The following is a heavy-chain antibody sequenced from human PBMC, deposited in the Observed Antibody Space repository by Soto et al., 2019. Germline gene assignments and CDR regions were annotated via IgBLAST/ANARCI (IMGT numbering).Heavy chain of an antibody. CDR1: GGSMRNYY. CDR2: VYHSGST. Sequence: PSETLSLTCSVSGGSMRNYYWNWIRQPPGRGLEWIGYVYHSGSTNYNPSLKSRVSMSVDVSRNHFSLTLHSVTAADTAVYFCTSSYSTSSSPDYWGQGTLVTSP. CDR3: TSSYSTSSSPDY. V-gene: IGHV4-59*01. D-gene: IGHD6-6*01. J-gene: IGHJ4*02.